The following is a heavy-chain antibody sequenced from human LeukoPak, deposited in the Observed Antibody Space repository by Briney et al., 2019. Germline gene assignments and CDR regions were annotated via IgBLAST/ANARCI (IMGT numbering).Heavy chain of an antibody. CDR1: GGSFSGYY. CDR3: ARDPATWGLGVYYYGMDV. CDR2: INHSGST. Sequence: SETLSLTCAVYGGSFSGYYWSWTRQPPGKGLEWIGEINHSGSTNYNPSLKSRVTISVDTSKNQFSLKLSSVTAADTAVYYCARDPATWGLGVYYYGMDVWGQGTTVTVS. J-gene: IGHJ6*02. V-gene: IGHV4-34*01. D-gene: IGHD3-16*01.